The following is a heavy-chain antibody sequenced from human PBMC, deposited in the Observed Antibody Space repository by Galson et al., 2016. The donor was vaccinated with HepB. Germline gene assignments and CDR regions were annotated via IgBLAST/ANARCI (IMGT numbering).Heavy chain of an antibody. J-gene: IGHJ4*02. CDR2: LSAGNGDT. D-gene: IGHD3-10*01. V-gene: IGHV1-3*01. CDR1: GFPFSAYA. Sequence: SVKVSCKASGFPFSAYAIHWVRQAPGQSFEWMGWLSAGNGDTGYSPRFQGRLTLTRDASADIAYMDLNALRSGDTAVYYCVRHAHGSGSCDNLGQGTVITVCS. CDR3: VRHAHGSGSCDN.